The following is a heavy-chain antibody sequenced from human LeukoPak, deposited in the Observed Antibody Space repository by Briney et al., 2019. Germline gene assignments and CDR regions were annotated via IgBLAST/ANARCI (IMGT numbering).Heavy chain of an antibody. J-gene: IGHJ6*02. CDR3: ARWVAGALDYYYGMDV. Sequence: GGSLRLSCAASGFTFSSYAMHWVRQAPGKGLEYVSAISSNGGSTYYANSVKGRFTISRDNSKNTLYLQMGNLRAEDMAVYYCARWVAGALDYYYGMDVWGQGTTVTVSS. CDR2: ISSNGGST. CDR1: GFTFSSYA. V-gene: IGHV3-64*01. D-gene: IGHD6-19*01.